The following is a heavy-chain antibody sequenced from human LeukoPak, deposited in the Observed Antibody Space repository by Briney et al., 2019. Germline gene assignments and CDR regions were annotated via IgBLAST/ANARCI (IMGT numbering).Heavy chain of an antibody. Sequence: PSETLSLTCTVSGGSISSGGYYWRWIRQHPGKGLEWIGYIYYSGSTYYNPSLKSRVTISVDTSKNQFSLKLSSVTAADTAVYYCARVPGFWSGYYNGEWYFDYWGQGTLVTVSS. V-gene: IGHV4-31*03. J-gene: IGHJ4*02. CDR3: ARVPGFWSGYYNGEWYFDY. CDR1: GGSISSGGYY. CDR2: IYYSGST. D-gene: IGHD3-3*01.